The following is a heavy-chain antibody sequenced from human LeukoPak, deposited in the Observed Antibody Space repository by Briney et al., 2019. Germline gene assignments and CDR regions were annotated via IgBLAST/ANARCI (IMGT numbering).Heavy chain of an antibody. V-gene: IGHV1-24*01. Sequence: ASVNVSCKVSGYTLTELSMHWVRQAPGKGLEWMGGFDPEDGETIYAQKFQGRVTMTEDTSTDTAYMELSSLRSEDTAVYYCATTLPPLSSGYYYDDYWGQGTLVTVSS. CDR1: GYTLTELS. J-gene: IGHJ4*02. D-gene: IGHD3-22*01. CDR2: FDPEDGET. CDR3: ATTLPPLSSGYYYDDY.